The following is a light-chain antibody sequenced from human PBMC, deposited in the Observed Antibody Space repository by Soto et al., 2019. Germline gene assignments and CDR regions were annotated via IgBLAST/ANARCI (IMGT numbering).Light chain of an antibody. Sequence: DIQMAQSPSSLSASVGDRATITCRARQNIHIYLNWYQQKPGKAPKVLIYAASSLQSVIPSRFSGSGPGTDFTLAISSLQPEDFAPYYCQQSSSVPRTFGQGNKLEI. CDR2: AAS. CDR1: QNIHIY. CDR3: QQSSSVPRT. V-gene: IGKV1-39*01. J-gene: IGKJ2*01.